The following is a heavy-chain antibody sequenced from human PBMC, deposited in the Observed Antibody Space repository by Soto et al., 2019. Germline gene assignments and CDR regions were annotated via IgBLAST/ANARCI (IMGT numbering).Heavy chain of an antibody. D-gene: IGHD3-22*01. CDR2: IYWNDDK. Sequence: SGPTLVNPTQTLTLTCTFSGFSLSTSGVGVGWIRQPPGKALEWLALIYWNDDKRYSPSLKSRLTITKDTSKNQVVLTMTNMDPVDTATYYCAHIHYDSSGYYYDFDYWGQGTLVTVSS. V-gene: IGHV2-5*01. CDR3: AHIHYDSSGYYYDFDY. CDR1: GFSLSTSGVG. J-gene: IGHJ4*02.